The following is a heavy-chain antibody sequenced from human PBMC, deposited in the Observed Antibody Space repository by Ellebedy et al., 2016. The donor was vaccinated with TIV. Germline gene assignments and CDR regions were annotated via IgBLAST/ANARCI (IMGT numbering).Heavy chain of an antibody. CDR2: IYYRGSN. V-gene: IGHV4-31*03. CDR3: ARFAAVPDY. Sequence: MPSETLSLTCTVPGGSVSSGGYYWNWLRQPPAKGPDWIGRIYYRGSNYYSASLERRITMSIDASENQFSLNLTSVTAADTAVYYCARFAAVPDYWGQGILVTVSS. CDR1: GGSVSSGGYY. J-gene: IGHJ4*02. D-gene: IGHD6-13*01.